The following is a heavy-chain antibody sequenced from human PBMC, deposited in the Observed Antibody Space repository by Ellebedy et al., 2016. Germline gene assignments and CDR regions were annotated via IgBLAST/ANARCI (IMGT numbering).Heavy chain of an antibody. CDR3: VRIDVGVLFPVGMDH. CDR1: GDSISNSTYY. Sequence: SETLSLTCTVSGDSISNSTYYWGCIRQSPGKGLEGIGSIHYSGSTYYNPPLKSRVTISVDMSKNQFSLKLSSVTAADTAVYYCVRIDVGVLFPVGMDHWGQGTLVTVSS. D-gene: IGHD1-26*01. V-gene: IGHV4-39*01. CDR2: IHYSGST. J-gene: IGHJ4*02.